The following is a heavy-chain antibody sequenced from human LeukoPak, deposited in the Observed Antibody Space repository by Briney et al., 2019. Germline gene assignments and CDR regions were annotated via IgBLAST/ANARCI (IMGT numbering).Heavy chain of an antibody. V-gene: IGHV3-30*04. J-gene: IGHJ6*02. CDR1: GFTFSRYA. Sequence: GGSLRLSCAASGFTFSRYAMHWVRQAPGKGQEWVAVISYDGSNKYYADSVKGRFTISRDNSKNTLYLQMNSLRAEDTAVYYCARTGIAAAGTEGYYYYGMDVWGQGTKVTVSS. D-gene: IGHD6-13*01. CDR2: ISYDGSNK. CDR3: ARTGIAAAGTEGYYYYGMDV.